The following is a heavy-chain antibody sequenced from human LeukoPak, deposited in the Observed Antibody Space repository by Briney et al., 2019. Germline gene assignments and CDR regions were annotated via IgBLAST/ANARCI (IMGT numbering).Heavy chain of an antibody. D-gene: IGHD6-19*01. CDR2: ISGSGGST. Sequence: GGSLRLSRAASGFTFSSYAMSWVRQAPGKGLEWVSAISGSGGSTYYADSVKGRFTISRDNFKNTLYLQMNSLRAEDTAVYYCAKASGWYLPYYFDYWGQGTLVTVSS. CDR1: GFTFSSYA. J-gene: IGHJ4*02. V-gene: IGHV3-23*01. CDR3: AKASGWYLPYYFDY.